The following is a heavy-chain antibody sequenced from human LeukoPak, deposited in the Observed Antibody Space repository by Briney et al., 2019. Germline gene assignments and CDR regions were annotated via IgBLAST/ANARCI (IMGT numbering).Heavy chain of an antibody. CDR1: GFTFSSYA. CDR2: ISYDGSNK. D-gene: IGHD1-14*01. J-gene: IGHJ6*03. Sequence: GGSLRLSCAASGFTFSSYAMHWVRQAPGKGLEWVAVISYDGSNKYYADSVKGRFTISRDNSKNTLYLQMNSLRAEDTAVYYCASAYEPEPLYYYYMDVWGKGTTVTVSS. V-gene: IGHV3-30*04. CDR3: ASAYEPEPLYYYYMDV.